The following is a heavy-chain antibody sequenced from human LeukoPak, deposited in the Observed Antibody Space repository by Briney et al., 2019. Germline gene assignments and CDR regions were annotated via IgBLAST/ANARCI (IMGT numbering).Heavy chain of an antibody. V-gene: IGHV3-11*05. CDR2: INIGGTNT. CDR3: AKGAYDYIEIAYFDY. CDR1: GFTFNDYY. Sequence: PGGSLRLSCAASGFTFNDYYMSWIRQAPGKGLEWLSYINIGGTNTHYADSVKGRFTISRDKSKNTLYLQMNSLRAEDTAVYYCAKGAYDYIEIAYFDYWGQGSLVTVSS. J-gene: IGHJ4*02. D-gene: IGHD5-12*01.